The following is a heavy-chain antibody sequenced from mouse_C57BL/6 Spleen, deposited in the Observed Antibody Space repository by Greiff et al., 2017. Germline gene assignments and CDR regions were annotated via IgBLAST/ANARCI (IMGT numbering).Heavy chain of an antibody. D-gene: IGHD2-4*01. V-gene: IGHV3-6*01. CDR1: GYSITSGYY. J-gene: IGHJ4*01. CDR2: ISYDGSN. Sequence: ESGPGLVKPSQSLSPTCSVTGYSITSGYYWNWIRQFPGNKLEWMGYISYDGSNNYNPSLKNRISITRDTSKNQFFLKLNSVTTEDTATYYCAREVDYVDYAMDYWGQGTSVTVSS. CDR3: AREVDYVDYAMDY.